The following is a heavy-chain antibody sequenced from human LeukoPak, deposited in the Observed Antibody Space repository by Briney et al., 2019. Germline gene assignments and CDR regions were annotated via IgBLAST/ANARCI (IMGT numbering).Heavy chain of an antibody. V-gene: IGHV4-61*02. J-gene: IGHJ4*02. CDR2: IYTSGST. Sequence: SETLSLTCTVSGGSISSGSYYWSWIRQPAGKGLEWIGRIYTSGSTNYNPSLKSRVTISVDTSKNQFSLKLSSVTAADTAVYYCARRRSRGYSYGSSPYYFDYWGQGTLVTVSS. D-gene: IGHD5-18*01. CDR3: ARRRSRGYSYGSSPYYFDY. CDR1: GGSISSGSYY.